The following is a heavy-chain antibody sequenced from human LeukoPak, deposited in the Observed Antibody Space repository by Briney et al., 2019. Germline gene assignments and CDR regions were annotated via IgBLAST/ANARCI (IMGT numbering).Heavy chain of an antibody. J-gene: IGHJ4*02. Sequence: SETLSLTCAVSRYSISSGSYWGWIRQSPGKGLEWVGIIFHSGNSYYNPSLKSRLTMSVDTSKNQFSLKLTSVTAADTALYYCARVTYVDDMLYQYFDYWGQGILVTVSS. D-gene: IGHD4-17*01. V-gene: IGHV4-38-2*01. CDR3: ARVTYVDDMLYQYFDY. CDR1: RYSISSGSY. CDR2: IFHSGNS.